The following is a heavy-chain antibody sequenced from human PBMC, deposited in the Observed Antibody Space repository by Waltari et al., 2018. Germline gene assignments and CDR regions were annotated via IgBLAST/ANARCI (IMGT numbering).Heavy chain of an antibody. J-gene: IGHJ6*02. CDR3: ARVHGSESPLSWGTDV. CDR2: IHDSGDT. Sequence: QVQLQESGPGLMKPSETLSLSCTVSGASLTTYYWSWIRQPPGKGLEYIGYIHDSGDTNDSPARRSRVSMSMDTSKNQFALKVSSVTAADSAVYYCARVHGSESPLSWGTDVWGQGTAVTVSS. V-gene: IGHV4-59*01. CDR1: GASLTTYY.